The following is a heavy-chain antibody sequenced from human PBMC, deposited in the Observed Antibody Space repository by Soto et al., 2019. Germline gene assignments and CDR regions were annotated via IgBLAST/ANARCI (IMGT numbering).Heavy chain of an antibody. CDR3: ARPDEGGYSSNHHYYYALDV. Sequence: SVKVSCKASGGTFRSYSISWVRQAPVQGLEWMGGIIPIFDITNYAQKFQGRVTITADESTSTAYMELSSLGSDDTAVYYCARPDEGGYSSNHHYYYALDVWGQGTTVTVSS. CDR2: IIPIFDIT. D-gene: IGHD3-22*01. V-gene: IGHV1-69*01. J-gene: IGHJ6*02. CDR1: GGTFRSYS.